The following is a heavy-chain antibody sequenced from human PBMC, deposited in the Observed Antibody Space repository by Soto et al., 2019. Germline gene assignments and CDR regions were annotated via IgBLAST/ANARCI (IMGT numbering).Heavy chain of an antibody. V-gene: IGHV3-30-3*01. Sequence: QVQLVESGGGVVQPGRSLRLSCAASGFTFSSYAMHWVRQAPGKGLEWVAVISYDGSNKYYADSVKGRFTISRDNSKNTLYPQMNSLRAEDTAVYYCARGVVVTAYFDYWGQGTLVTVSS. D-gene: IGHD2-21*02. CDR3: ARGVVVTAYFDY. CDR1: GFTFSSYA. CDR2: ISYDGSNK. J-gene: IGHJ4*02.